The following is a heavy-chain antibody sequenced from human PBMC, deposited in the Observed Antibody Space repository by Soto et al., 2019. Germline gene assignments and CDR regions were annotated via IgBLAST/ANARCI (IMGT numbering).Heavy chain of an antibody. J-gene: IGHJ6*02. D-gene: IGHD3-3*01. CDR1: GYTFTSYD. CDR2: MNPDSGNT. V-gene: IGHV1-8*01. Sequence: QVQLVQSGAEVKKPGASVKVSCKASGYTFTSYDINWVRQATGQGLEWMGCMNPDSGNTGYAQKFQGRVTMTRNTYISTAYMELSSLRSEDTAVYYCARGRRDYDFWCGSLYGMDVCGQGTTVTVSS. CDR3: ARGRRDYDFWCGSLYGMDV.